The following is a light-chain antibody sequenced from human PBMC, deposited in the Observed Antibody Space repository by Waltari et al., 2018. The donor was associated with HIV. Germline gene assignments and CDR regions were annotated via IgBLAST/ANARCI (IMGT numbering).Light chain of an antibody. CDR3: AVWDDSLGGAV. J-gene: IGLJ2*01. CDR2: MHD. V-gene: IGLV1-47*01. CDR1: GSNIGTYS. Sequence: QSVVTQPPSASGTPGQRVTISCSGSGSNIGTYSVHWYQHFPGTAPKLLFYMHDQRPSGVPGRCSGSQSGTSASLAISGLQYDDEADYYCAVWDDSLGGAVFGGGTKLTVL.